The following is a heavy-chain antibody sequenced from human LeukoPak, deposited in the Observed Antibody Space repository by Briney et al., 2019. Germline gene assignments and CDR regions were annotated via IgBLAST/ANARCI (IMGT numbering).Heavy chain of an antibody. V-gene: IGHV3-7*01. D-gene: IGHD2-21*02. CDR1: GFTFSSYW. Sequence: GGSLRLSCAASGFTFSSYWMSWVRQAPGKGLEWVANIKQDGSEKYYVDSVKGRFTISRDNAKNSLYLQMNSLRAEDTAVYYCARDLAYCGGDCYSPDYGMDVWGQGTTVTVSS. J-gene: IGHJ6*02. CDR2: IKQDGSEK. CDR3: ARDLAYCGGDCYSPDYGMDV.